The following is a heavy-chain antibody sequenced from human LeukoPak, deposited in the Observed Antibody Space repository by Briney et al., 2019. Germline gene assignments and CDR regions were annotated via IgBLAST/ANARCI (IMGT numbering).Heavy chain of an antibody. CDR2: INHSGST. D-gene: IGHD2-2*01. V-gene: IGHV4-34*01. J-gene: IGHJ4*02. CDR1: GGSFSGYY. CDR3: AKMFNADVYFEY. Sequence: SETLSLTCAVYGGSFSGYYWSWIRQPPGKGLEWIGEINHSGSTNYNPPLKSRVTISVDTSKIQFSLKLSSVTAADTAVYYCAKMFNADVYFEYWGQGILVTVSS.